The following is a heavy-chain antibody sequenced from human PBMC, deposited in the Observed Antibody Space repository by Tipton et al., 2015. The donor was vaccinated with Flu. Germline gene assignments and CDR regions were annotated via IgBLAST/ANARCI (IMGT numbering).Heavy chain of an antibody. CDR1: GGSISSSSYY. D-gene: IGHD2-15*01. CDR3: ARDDYCSGGSCPVGAFGI. V-gene: IGHV4-39*07. Sequence: TLSLTCTVSGGSISSSSYYWGWIRQPPGKGLEWIGSIYYSGSTYYNPSLKSRVTISVDTSKNQFSLKLSSVTAADTAVYYCARDDYCSGGSCPVGAFGISGQGTMVTVSS. J-gene: IGHJ3*02. CDR2: IYYSGST.